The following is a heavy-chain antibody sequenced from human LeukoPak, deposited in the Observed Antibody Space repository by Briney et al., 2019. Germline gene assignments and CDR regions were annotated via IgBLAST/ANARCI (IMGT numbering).Heavy chain of an antibody. CDR2: IYYSGST. Sequence: SETLSLTCTVSGGSISSSSYYWGWIRQPPGKGLEWIGSIYYSGSTYYNPSLKSRVTISVDTSKNQFSLKLSSVTAANTAVYLRGEEGGSVIRGDFAYWGGRTRVTVSS. D-gene: IGHD5-12*01. V-gene: IGHV4-39*01. CDR1: GGSISSSSYY. CDR3: GEEGGSVIRGDFAY. J-gene: IGHJ4*02.